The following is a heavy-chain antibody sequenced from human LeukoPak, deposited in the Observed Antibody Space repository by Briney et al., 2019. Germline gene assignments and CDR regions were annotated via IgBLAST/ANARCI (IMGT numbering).Heavy chain of an antibody. CDR3: ARVYGGEIDY. J-gene: IGHJ4*02. CDR1: GFGLGSYN. D-gene: IGHD2-8*01. V-gene: IGHV3-30*03. CDR2: ISFNGNDK. Sequence: GGSLRLSYAGSGFGLGSYNMYWVRQAPGKGLEWVSLISFNGNDKKYADSVKGRFTVSRDNSRNTVFLQMNSLRPEDTALYYCARVYGGEIDYWGQGTQVTVSS.